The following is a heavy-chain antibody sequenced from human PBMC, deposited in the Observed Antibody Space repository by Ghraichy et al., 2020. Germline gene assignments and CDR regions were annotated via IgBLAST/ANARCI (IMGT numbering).Heavy chain of an antibody. D-gene: IGHD2-15*01. V-gene: IGHV4-61*01. CDR1: GGSVSSGSYY. Sequence: SETLSLTCTVSGGSVSSGSYYWSWIRQPPGKGLEWIGYIYYSGSTNYNPSLKSRVTISVDTSKNQFSLKLSSVTAADTAVYYCAGYSGGSWSFDYWGQGTLVTVSS. CDR3: AGYSGGSWSFDY. J-gene: IGHJ4*02. CDR2: IYYSGST.